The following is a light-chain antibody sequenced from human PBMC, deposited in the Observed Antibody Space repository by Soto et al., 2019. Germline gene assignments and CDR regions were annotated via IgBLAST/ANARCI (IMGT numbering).Light chain of an antibody. J-gene: IGKJ5*01. V-gene: IGKV3-20*01. CDR3: QQYGSSPNT. CDR1: QIVSSY. CDR2: DAS. Sequence: EIVLTQSPGTLSLPPGERATLACRASQIVSSYLAWYQQKPGQAPRILIYDASTRATGIPDRFSGSGSGTDFTLTISRLEPEDFAVYYCQQYGSSPNTFGQGTRLEIK.